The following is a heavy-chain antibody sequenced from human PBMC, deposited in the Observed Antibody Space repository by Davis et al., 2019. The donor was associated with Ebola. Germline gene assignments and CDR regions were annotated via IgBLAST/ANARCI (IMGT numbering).Heavy chain of an antibody. D-gene: IGHD5-18*01. V-gene: IGHV1-3*01. CDR2: INAGNGNT. J-gene: IGHJ4*02. Sequence: ASVKVSCKASGYTFTSYAMHWVRQAPGQRLEWMGWINAGNGNTKYSQKFQGRVTITRDTSASTAYMELSSLRSEDTAVYYRARDFWGDIAMVLDYWGQGTLVTVSS. CDR1: GYTFTSYA. CDR3: ARDFWGDIAMVLDY.